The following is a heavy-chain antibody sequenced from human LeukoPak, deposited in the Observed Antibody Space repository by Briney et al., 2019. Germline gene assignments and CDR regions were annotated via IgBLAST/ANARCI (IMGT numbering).Heavy chain of an antibody. V-gene: IGHV4-61*02. J-gene: IGHJ4*02. CDR1: GGSINSGDYY. D-gene: IGHD2-21*02. CDR3: ARLVDRLMFDY. Sequence: PSETLSLTCTVSGGSINSGDYYWSWIRQPAGKPLEWIGRIYTSGITIYKSSLESRVTISIDTSKNRFSLKLNSVTASDTAVHYCARLVDRLMFDYWGQGTQVTVSS. CDR2: IYTSGIT.